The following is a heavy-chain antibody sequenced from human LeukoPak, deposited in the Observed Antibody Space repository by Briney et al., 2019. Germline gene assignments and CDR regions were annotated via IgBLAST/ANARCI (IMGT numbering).Heavy chain of an antibody. CDR2: ISVSGGST. CDR1: GFTFSSYA. Sequence: GGSLRLSCAASGFTFSSYAMGWVRQAPGKGLEWVSSISVSGGSTYYAGSVKGRFIISRDSSKSTLYLQMNSLRAEDTAVYFCAKLQTAATGYYFDYWGQGTLVTVSS. V-gene: IGHV3-23*01. D-gene: IGHD3-9*01. CDR3: AKLQTAATGYYFDY. J-gene: IGHJ4*02.